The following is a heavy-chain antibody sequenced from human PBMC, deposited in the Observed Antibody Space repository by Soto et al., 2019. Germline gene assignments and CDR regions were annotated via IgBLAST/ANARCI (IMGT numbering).Heavy chain of an antibody. CDR3: ARVGYYYDSSGPIRI. D-gene: IGHD3-22*01. V-gene: IGHV1-46*01. CDR2: INPSGGST. Sequence: ASVKVSCKASGYTFTSYYMHWVRQAPGQGLEWMGIINPSGGSTSYAQKFQGRVTMTRDTSTSTVYMELSSLRSEDTAVYYCARVGYYYDSSGPIRIWGQGTMVTVSS. J-gene: IGHJ3*02. CDR1: GYTFTSYY.